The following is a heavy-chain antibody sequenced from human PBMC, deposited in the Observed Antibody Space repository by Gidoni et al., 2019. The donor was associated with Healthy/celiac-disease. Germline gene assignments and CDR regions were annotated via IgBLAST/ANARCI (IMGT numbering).Heavy chain of an antibody. CDR1: GFTFSSYG. CDR2: IWYDGSNK. D-gene: IGHD3-22*01. Sequence: QVQLVESGGGVVQPGRSLRLSCAASGFTFSSYGMHWVRQAPGKGLEWVAVIWYDGSNKYYADSVKGRFTISRDNSKNTLYLQMNSLRAEDTAVYYCAREYDSSGGLYYYYGMDVWGQGTTVTVSS. V-gene: IGHV3-33*01. CDR3: AREYDSSGGLYYYYGMDV. J-gene: IGHJ6*02.